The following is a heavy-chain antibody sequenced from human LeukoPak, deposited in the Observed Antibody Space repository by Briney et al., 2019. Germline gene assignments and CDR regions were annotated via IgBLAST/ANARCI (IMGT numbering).Heavy chain of an antibody. V-gene: IGHV3-23*01. CDR2: ISGSGGST. CDR3: AKALDPHPTSPLLPFDY. J-gene: IGHJ4*02. D-gene: IGHD1-1*01. Sequence: GGSLRLSCAASGFTFSSYAMSWVRQAPGKGLEWVSAISGSGGSTYYADSVKGRFTISRDNSKNTLYLQMNSLRAEDTAVYYCAKALDPHPTSPLLPFDYWGQGTLVTVSS. CDR1: GFTFSSYA.